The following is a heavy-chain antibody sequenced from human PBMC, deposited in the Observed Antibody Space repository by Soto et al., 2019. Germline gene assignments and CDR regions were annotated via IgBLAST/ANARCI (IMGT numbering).Heavy chain of an antibody. CDR2: ISGRVGTT. CDR3: ARDQSTVPHDAFDI. V-gene: IGHV3-23*01. J-gene: IGHJ3*02. D-gene: IGHD4-17*01. Sequence: EVQLLESGGGLVELGGSLRLSCAASGFTFSSYAMSWVRQAPGKGLEWVAAISGRVGTTFYADSVKGRFTISRDNSKNMLYLRMNSLRAEDTAVYYCARDQSTVPHDAFDIWGQGTMVPVSS. CDR1: GFTFSSYA.